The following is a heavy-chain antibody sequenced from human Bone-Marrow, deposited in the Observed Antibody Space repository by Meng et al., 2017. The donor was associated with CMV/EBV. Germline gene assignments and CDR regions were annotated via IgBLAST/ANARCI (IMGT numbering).Heavy chain of an antibody. CDR3: ATQGWTTVTPFDY. CDR1: GFTFSSYA. CDR2: ISGSGGST. V-gene: IGHV3-23*01. Sequence: GECLKISCAASGFTFSSYAMSWVRQAPGKGLEWVSAISGSGGSTDYADSVKGRFTISRDNSKNTLYLQMNSLRAEDTAVYYCATQGWTTVTPFDYWGQGTLVTVSS. J-gene: IGHJ4*02. D-gene: IGHD4-11*01.